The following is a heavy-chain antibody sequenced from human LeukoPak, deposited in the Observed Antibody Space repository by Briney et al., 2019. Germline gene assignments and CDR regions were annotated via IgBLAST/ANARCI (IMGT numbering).Heavy chain of an antibody. CDR2: INHSGST. Sequence: SVTLSLTCAVYGGSFSGYYWSWIRQPPGKGLEWIGEINHSGSTNYNPSLKSRVTISVDTSKNQFSLKLSSVTAADTAVYYCARDRYYDSSGYLNDYWGQGTLVTVSS. J-gene: IGHJ4*02. D-gene: IGHD3-22*01. CDR3: ARDRYYDSSGYLNDY. V-gene: IGHV4-34*01. CDR1: GGSFSGYY.